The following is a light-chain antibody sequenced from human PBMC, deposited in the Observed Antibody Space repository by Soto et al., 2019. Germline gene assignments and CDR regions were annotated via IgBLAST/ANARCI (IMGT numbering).Light chain of an antibody. J-gene: IGKJ4*01. CDR2: GAS. Sequence: DIQMTQSPSSLSASVGDRVTITCQASQDISSYLNWYQQKPGKAPQLLIYGASNLETGVPSRFSGSGSGTDFTFTVSSLQPEDIATYYCQQCDNPPLTFGGGTKVEIK. CDR3: QQCDNPPLT. V-gene: IGKV1-33*01. CDR1: QDISSY.